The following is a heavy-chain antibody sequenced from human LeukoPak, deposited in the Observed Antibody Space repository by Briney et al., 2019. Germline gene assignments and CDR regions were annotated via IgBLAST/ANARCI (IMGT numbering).Heavy chain of an antibody. D-gene: IGHD3-9*01. J-gene: IGHJ4*02. V-gene: IGHV3-23*01. CDR2: ISGSGGST. CDR1: GFTLSSYA. Sequence: GGSLRLPFAAPGFTLSSYAMSWVRQAPGKGLEWVSAISGSGGSTYYADSVKGRFTISRDNSKNTLYLQMNSLRAEDTAVYYCAKDRIRYFDWLCFDYWGQGTLVTVSS. CDR3: AKDRIRYFDWLCFDY.